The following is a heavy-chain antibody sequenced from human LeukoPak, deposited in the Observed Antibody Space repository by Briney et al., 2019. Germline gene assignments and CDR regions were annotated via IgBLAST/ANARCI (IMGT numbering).Heavy chain of an antibody. CDR3: VRTTRPDYYFDY. CDR2: VTSNGGST. J-gene: IGHJ4*02. V-gene: IGHV3-64D*06. Sequence: PGGSLRLSCSASGFTFSSYAMHWVRQAPGKGLQYVSAVTSNGGSTYYADSVKGRFTITRDNSKNTLYLQMSSLRAGDTAVYYCVRTTRPDYYFDYWGQGTLVTVSS. D-gene: IGHD1-14*01. CDR1: GFTFSSYA.